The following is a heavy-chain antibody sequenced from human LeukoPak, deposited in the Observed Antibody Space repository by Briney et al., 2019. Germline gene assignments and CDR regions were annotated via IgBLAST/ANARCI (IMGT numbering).Heavy chain of an antibody. CDR2: ISYDGSNK. D-gene: IGHD3-22*01. CDR1: GFTISSYA. Sequence: GGSLRLSCAASGFTISSYAMHWVRQAPGKGLEWVAVISYDGSNKYYADSVKGRFTISRYNSKKTLYLQMNSLRAEDTAVYYCAREVVVVITSYFDYWGQGTLVTVSS. V-gene: IGHV3-30-3*01. J-gene: IGHJ4*02. CDR3: AREVVVVITSYFDY.